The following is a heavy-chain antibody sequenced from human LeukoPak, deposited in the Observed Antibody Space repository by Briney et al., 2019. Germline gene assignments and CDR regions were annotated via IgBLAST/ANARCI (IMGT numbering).Heavy chain of an antibody. CDR3: ARPRNIVVVTAILHDAFDI. CDR1: GYSFTSYW. D-gene: IGHD2-21*02. CDR2: IYPGDSDT. Sequence: HGESLKISCKGSGYSFTSYWIGWVRQMPGKGLEWMGIIYPGDSDTRYSPSFQGQVTISADKSISTAYLQWSSLKASDTAMYYCARPRNIVVVTAILHDAFDIWGQGTMVTVSS. V-gene: IGHV5-51*01. J-gene: IGHJ3*02.